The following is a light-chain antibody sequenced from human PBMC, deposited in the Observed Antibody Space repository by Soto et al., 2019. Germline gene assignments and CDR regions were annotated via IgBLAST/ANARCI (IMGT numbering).Light chain of an antibody. V-gene: IGKV1-39*01. CDR2: AAS. CDR3: KQSYSTPPYT. CDR1: QSISSY. J-gene: IGKJ2*01. Sequence: DIQMTQSPSSLSASVGDRVTITCRASQSISSYLNWYQQKPGKAPKLLIYAASSLQSGVPSKFSGSGSETDFTLTTSSLQPEDFATYYCKQSYSTPPYTFGQGTKLEIK.